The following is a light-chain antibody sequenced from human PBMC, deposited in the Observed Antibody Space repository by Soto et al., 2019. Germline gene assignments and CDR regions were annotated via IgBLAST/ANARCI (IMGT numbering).Light chain of an antibody. CDR3: QQRSSWPPYT. CDR1: QSVSSY. J-gene: IGKJ2*01. Sequence: EIVLTQSPATLSLSPGERATLSCRASQSVSSYLAWYQQKPGQAPRLLIYDASNRGTGIPARISGSGSGTDFTLTISSLEPEDFAVYYCQQRSSWPPYTFGQGTKLEI. CDR2: DAS. V-gene: IGKV3-11*01.